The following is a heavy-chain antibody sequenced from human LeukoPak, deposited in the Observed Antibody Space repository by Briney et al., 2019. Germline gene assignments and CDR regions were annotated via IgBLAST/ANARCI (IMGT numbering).Heavy chain of an antibody. V-gene: IGHV3-21*01. Sequence: GGSLRLSCAASGFTFSSYSMNWVRQAPGKGLEWVSSISSSSSYIYYADSVKGRFTISRDNAKNSLYLQMNSLRAEDTAVYYCARDLSVDYGGNSESYAFDIWGQGTMVTVSS. CDR1: GFTFSSYS. J-gene: IGHJ3*02. CDR2: ISSSSSYI. D-gene: IGHD4-23*01. CDR3: ARDLSVDYGGNSESYAFDI.